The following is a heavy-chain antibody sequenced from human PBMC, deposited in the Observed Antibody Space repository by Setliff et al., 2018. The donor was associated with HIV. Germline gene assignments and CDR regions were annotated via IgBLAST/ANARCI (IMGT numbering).Heavy chain of an antibody. J-gene: IGHJ4*02. Sequence: ASVKVSCKASGYNFTGYHIHWVRQAPGQGLEWMGWDNPDNVVLKSAQKFQGRVTMTRDTSINTAYMELSSLKSDDTAVYYCARSLLPSITVAGTIGYWGQGSLVTVSS. CDR3: ARSLLPSITVAGTIGY. V-gene: IGHV1-2*02. D-gene: IGHD6-19*01. CDR2: DNPDNVVL. CDR1: GYNFTGYH.